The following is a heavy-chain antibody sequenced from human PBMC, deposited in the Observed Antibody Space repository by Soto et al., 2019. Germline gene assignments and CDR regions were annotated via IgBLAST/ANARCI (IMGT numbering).Heavy chain of an antibody. CDR3: AKGKQWELPSDY. V-gene: IGHV3-23*01. D-gene: IGHD1-26*01. CDR2: ISSSGGKT. CDR1: GFTFSSYA. J-gene: IGHJ4*02. Sequence: EVQLLESGGGLVQPGGSLRLSCAASGFTFSSYAMGWVRQAPGKGLEWVSVISSSGGKTYYADSVKGRFTISRDNSKNTVNLQMNSLRAEDTAIYYCAKGKQWELPSDYWGQGTLVTVSS.